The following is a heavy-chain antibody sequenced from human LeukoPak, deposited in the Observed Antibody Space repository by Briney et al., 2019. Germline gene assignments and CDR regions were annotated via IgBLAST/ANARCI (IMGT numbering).Heavy chain of an antibody. J-gene: IGHJ5*02. CDR3: ASLVYQENWFDP. CDR2: IYSGGST. V-gene: IGHV3-66*02. Sequence: GSLRLSCAASGFTVSSNYMSWVRQAPGKGLEWVSVIYSGGSTYYADSVKGRFTISRDNSKNTLYLLMNSLRTEDTAVYYCASLVYQENWFDPWGQGTLVTVSS. D-gene: IGHD1-14*01. CDR1: GFTVSSNY.